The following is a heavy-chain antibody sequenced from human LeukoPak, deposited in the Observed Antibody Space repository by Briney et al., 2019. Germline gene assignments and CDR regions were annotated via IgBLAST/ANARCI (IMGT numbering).Heavy chain of an antibody. J-gene: IGHJ4*02. CDR3: ARDHPITMVRGVTDY. D-gene: IGHD3-10*01. Sequence: GGSLRLSCAASGFTFSSYWMSWVRQAPGKGLEWVANIKQDGSEKYYVDSVKGRFTISRDNAKNSLYLQMNSLRAEDTAVYYCARDHPITMVRGVTDYWGQGTLVTVSS. CDR2: IKQDGSEK. CDR1: GFTFSSYW. V-gene: IGHV3-7*01.